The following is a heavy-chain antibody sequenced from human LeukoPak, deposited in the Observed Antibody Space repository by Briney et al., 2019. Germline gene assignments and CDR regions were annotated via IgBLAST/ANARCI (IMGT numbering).Heavy chain of an antibody. CDR3: TRERRGSYYAFES. V-gene: IGHV3-11*05. J-gene: IGHJ4*02. CDR2: VMSGRGST. D-gene: IGHD3-10*01. Sequence: GGSLRHSCAASGFSVSDYSISWIRQSPGKGPEWISYVMSGRGSTNYADSVKGRFTISRDNAKNSVALQLDGLRADDTAVYFCTRERRGSYYAFESWGQGTLVTVSS. CDR1: GFSVSDYS.